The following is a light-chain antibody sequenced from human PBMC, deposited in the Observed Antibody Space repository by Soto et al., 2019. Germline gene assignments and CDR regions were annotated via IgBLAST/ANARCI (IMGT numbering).Light chain of an antibody. J-gene: IGKJ1*01. V-gene: IGKV4-1*01. CDR2: WAS. Sequence: DIVMTQSPDSLAVSLGERATINCKSSQSVLYSSNNKNYLAWYQQKPGQPPKLLIYWASTRESGVPDRFSGSGSGTDFTLTISSLQAEDVAVYYCQQYYRPWTFGQGXKVXX. CDR1: QSVLYSSNNKNY. CDR3: QQYYRPWT.